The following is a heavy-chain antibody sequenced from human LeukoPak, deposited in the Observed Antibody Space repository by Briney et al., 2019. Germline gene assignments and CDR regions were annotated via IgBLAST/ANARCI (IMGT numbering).Heavy chain of an antibody. D-gene: IGHD3-22*01. CDR2: IYYSGST. CDR1: GGAISSYY. CDR3: ARGDYYDSSGRNYYYYGMDV. Sequence: PSETLSLTCTVSGGAISSYYWSWIRQPPGKGLEWIGYIYYSGSTNYNPSLKSRVTISVDTSKNQFSLKLSSVTAADTAVYYCARGDYYDSSGRNYYYYGMDVWGQGTTVTVSS. V-gene: IGHV4-59*01. J-gene: IGHJ6*02.